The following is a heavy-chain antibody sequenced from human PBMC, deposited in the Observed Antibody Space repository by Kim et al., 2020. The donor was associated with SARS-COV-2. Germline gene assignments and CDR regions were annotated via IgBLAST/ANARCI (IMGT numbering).Heavy chain of an antibody. Sequence: SETLSLTCTVSGGSISSNNYYWGWIRQPPGKGLEWIGCINYRGTTYYNASLKSRMTSSADTSKNQFSLKVTSVTAADTAAYYCVRVNIAVVPATQIYYWG. V-gene: IGHV4-39*01. D-gene: IGHD2-2*01. CDR2: INYRGTT. J-gene: IGHJ4*01. CDR1: GGSISSNNYY. CDR3: VRVNIAVVPATQIYY.